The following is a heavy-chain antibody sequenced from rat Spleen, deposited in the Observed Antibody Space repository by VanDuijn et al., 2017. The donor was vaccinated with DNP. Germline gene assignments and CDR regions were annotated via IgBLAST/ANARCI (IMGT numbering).Heavy chain of an antibody. V-gene: IGHV1-43*01. CDR3: ARRRLPFWYFDF. CDR1: GYTFTTYY. CDR2: INPGSGGT. J-gene: IGHJ1*01. Sequence: QVQLQQSGAELAKPGSSVKISCKASGYTFTTYYMSWIKQTTGQGLEYIGYINPGSGGTNYNEKFKGKATLTVDKSSNTAFMQLSSLTPDDSAVYYCARRRLPFWYFDFWGPGTMVTVSS.